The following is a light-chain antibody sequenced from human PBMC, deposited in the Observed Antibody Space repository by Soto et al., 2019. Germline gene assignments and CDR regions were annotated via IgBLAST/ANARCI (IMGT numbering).Light chain of an antibody. CDR2: YDN. CDR3: AAWDGSLNGRV. CDR1: NSNIGSNT. J-gene: IGLJ1*01. V-gene: IGLV1-44*01. Sequence: QSVLTQPPSASGTPGQRVTISCSGSNSNIGSNTVNWYQQLPGTAPKLLIYYDNLRPSGVPDRISGSKSGTSASLAISGLQADDEAEYYCAAWDGSLNGRVFGTGTKLTVL.